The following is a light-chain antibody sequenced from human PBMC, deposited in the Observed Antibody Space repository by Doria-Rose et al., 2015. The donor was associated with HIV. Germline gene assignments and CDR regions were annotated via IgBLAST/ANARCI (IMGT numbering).Light chain of an antibody. CDR1: QTVSTY. V-gene: IGKV1-39*01. CDR3: QQTYSSPPWT. J-gene: IGKJ1*01. CDR2: AAS. Sequence: SLSASIGDRVTITCPASQTVSTYLNWFQQEPGKAPKLLIYAASRLQSGVPSRFSGSGSGTDFTLTISGLQPGDFATYYCQQTYSSPPWTFGQGTKVE.